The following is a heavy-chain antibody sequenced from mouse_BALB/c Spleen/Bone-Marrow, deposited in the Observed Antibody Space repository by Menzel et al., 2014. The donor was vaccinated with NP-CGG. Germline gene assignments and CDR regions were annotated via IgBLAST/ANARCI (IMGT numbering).Heavy chain of an antibody. CDR1: GYTFTSYY. CDR2: IYPGNVNT. CDR3: AREANWNFDY. V-gene: IGHV1S56*01. D-gene: IGHD4-1*01. J-gene: IGHJ2*01. Sequence: VKVVESGPELVKPGASVRISCKAAGYTFTSYYIHWVKQRPGQGLEWIGWIYPGNVNTKYNEKFKGKATLTADKSSSTAYFLLSSLTSEDSAVYFCAREANWNFDYWGQGTTLTVSS.